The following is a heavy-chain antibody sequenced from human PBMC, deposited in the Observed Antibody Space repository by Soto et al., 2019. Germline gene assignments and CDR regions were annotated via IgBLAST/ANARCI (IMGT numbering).Heavy chain of an antibody. J-gene: IGHJ6*02. CDR2: ISAYNGNT. D-gene: IGHD1-26*01. V-gene: IGHV1-18*01. Sequence: QVQLVQSGAEVKKPGASVKVSCKASGYTFTSYGISWVRQAPGQGLEWMGWISAYNGNTNYAQKLRGRVTMTTDTSTSTAYMELRSLRSDDTAVYYCARFIVGATPTVFYYYGMDVWGQGTTVTVSS. CDR1: GYTFTSYG. CDR3: ARFIVGATPTVFYYYGMDV.